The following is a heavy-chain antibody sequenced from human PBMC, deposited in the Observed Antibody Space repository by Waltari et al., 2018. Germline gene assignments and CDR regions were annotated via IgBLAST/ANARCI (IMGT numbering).Heavy chain of an antibody. J-gene: IGHJ3*01. CDR1: GLTFRKYA. CDR3: AKDGDYSLPGYDAFDV. CDR2: IRYDGNTI. D-gene: IGHD2-21*01. V-gene: IGHV3-30*02. Sequence: HLVESGGGVVQPGGSLRLSCLASGLTFRKYALHGVRQIPGKGLEWVAFIRYDGNTIYDADSVKGRFTISRDNSNNILYLQMNSLRPEDTAVYFCAKDGDYSLPGYDAFDVWGQGTLVTVSS.